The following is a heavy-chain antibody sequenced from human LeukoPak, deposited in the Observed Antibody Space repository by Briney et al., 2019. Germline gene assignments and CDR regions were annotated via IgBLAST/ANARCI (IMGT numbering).Heavy chain of an antibody. J-gene: IGHJ2*01. V-gene: IGHV4-39*01. CDR1: GGSISSSSYY. CDR2: IYYSGST. Sequence: SETLSLTCTVSGGSISSSSYYWGWIRPPPGKGLEWIGSIYYSGSTYYNPSLKSRVTISVDTSKNQFSLKLSSVTAADTAVYYCARGAKRYFDLWGRGTLVTVSS. CDR3: ARGAKRYFDL.